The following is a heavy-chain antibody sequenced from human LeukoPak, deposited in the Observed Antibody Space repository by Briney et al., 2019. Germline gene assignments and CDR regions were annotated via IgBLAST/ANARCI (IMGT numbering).Heavy chain of an antibody. Sequence: GGSLRLSCAASGFTFDDYAMHWVRQAPGKGLEWVSGISWNSGSIGYADSVKGRFTISRDNAKNSLYLQMNSLRAEDMALYYCGKEGGSYYMDVWGKGTTLTVSS. CDR3: GKEGGSYYMDV. J-gene: IGHJ6*03. V-gene: IGHV3-9*03. D-gene: IGHD1-26*01. CDR1: GFTFDDYA. CDR2: ISWNSGSI.